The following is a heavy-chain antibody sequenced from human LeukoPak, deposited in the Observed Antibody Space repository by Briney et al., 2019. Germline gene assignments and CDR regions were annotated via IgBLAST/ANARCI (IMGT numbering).Heavy chain of an antibody. D-gene: IGHD3-10*01. CDR1: GFTFSSYS. CDR2: ISSSGSSI. V-gene: IGHV3-48*02. CDR3: ERFAGEDY. Sequence: AGSLRLSCAASGFTFSSYSMNWVRQAPGKGLEWVSYISSSGSSIYYADSVKGRFTISRDNAKNSLYLQMDSLRDEDTAVYYCERFAGEDYWGQGTLVTVSS. J-gene: IGHJ4*02.